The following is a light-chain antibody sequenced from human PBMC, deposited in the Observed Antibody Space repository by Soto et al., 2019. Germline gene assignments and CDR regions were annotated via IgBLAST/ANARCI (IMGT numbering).Light chain of an antibody. CDR3: QQLNSHSIT. V-gene: IGKV1-13*02. Sequence: AIQVTQSPSSLSASVGDRVTITCRASQDIRGALAWYQQKPGKAPRLLIYDVSTLESGVPSRFSGSGSGTEFTLSISSPQPEDFGNYYCQQLNSHSITIRHGTRL. J-gene: IGKJ5*01. CDR1: QDIRGA. CDR2: DVS.